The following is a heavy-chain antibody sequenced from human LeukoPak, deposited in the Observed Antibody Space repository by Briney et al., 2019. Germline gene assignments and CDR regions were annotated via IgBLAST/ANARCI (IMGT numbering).Heavy chain of an antibody. CDR1: GGTFSSYA. D-gene: IGHD2-15*01. CDR2: IIPIFGTA. J-gene: IGHJ3*02. V-gene: IGHV1-69*01. CDR3: ASLLRPGFTYDAFDI. Sequence: SVKVSCKASGGTFSSYAISWVRQAPGQGLEWMGGIIPIFGTANYAQKFQGRVTITADESTSTAYMELSSLRSEDTAVYYCASLLRPGFTYDAFDIWGQGTMVTVSS.